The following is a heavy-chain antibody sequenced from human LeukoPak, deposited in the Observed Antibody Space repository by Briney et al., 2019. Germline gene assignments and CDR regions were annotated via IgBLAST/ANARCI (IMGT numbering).Heavy chain of an antibody. CDR1: GYTFTGYY. V-gene: IGHV1-2*02. Sequence: ASVKVSCKATGYTFTGYYMHWVRQAPGQGLEWMGWINPNSGGTNYAQKFQGRVTMTRDTSISTAYMELSRLRSDDTAVYYCARVANYDSSGYYEDLDAWGQGTLVTVSS. J-gene: IGHJ5*02. CDR2: INPNSGGT. D-gene: IGHD3-22*01. CDR3: ARVANYDSSGYYEDLDA.